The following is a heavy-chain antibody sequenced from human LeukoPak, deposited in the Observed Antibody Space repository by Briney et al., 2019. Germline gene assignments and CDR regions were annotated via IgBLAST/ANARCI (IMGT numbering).Heavy chain of an antibody. Sequence: SSETLSLTCSVSSYSISSGYYWGWIRQPPGKGLEWIGSIYHSGSTYYNPSLKSRVTISVDTSKNQFSPKLSSVTAADTAVYYCARDLSGRYYYDSSGFLRVAFQHWGQGTLVTVSS. CDR1: SYSISSGYY. CDR3: ARDLSGRYYYDSSGFLRVAFQH. J-gene: IGHJ1*01. D-gene: IGHD3-22*01. CDR2: IYHSGST. V-gene: IGHV4-38-2*02.